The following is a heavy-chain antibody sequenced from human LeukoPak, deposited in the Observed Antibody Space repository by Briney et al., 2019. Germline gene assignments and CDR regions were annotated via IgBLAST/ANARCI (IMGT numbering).Heavy chain of an antibody. Sequence: GGSLRLSCAASGFTFSSIAMSWVRQAPGEGLEWVSAINGAANIIFYADSVKGRFTISRDNSKNTLYLQMNSLRADDTAVYYCAKRGTGWSFDYWGQGTLVTVSS. CDR1: GFTFSSIA. V-gene: IGHV3-23*01. CDR3: AKRGTGWSFDY. D-gene: IGHD6-19*01. J-gene: IGHJ4*02. CDR2: INGAANII.